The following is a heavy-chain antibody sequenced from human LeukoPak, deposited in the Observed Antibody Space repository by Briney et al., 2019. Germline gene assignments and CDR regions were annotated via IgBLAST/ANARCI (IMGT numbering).Heavy chain of an antibody. D-gene: IGHD3-9*01. CDR1: GYRFTTYW. J-gene: IGHJ3*02. V-gene: IGHV5-51*01. CDR2: IYPDDSDT. CDR3: ARPKSPRYFDWSSDAFDI. Sequence: GESLKISCKGSGYRFTTYWIGWVRQMPGKGLEWMGIIYPDDSDTKYSPSFQGQVTISADKSISTAYLRWSSLKASDTAMYYCARPKSPRYFDWSSDAFDIWGQGTMVTVSS.